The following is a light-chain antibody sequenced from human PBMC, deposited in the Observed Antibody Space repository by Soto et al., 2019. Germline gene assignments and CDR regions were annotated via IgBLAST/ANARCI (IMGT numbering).Light chain of an antibody. CDR2: DAS. Sequence: DIEMTQSPSTLSASVGDRVTITCRASQKINTLLAWYQQKPGRAPKLLIYDASSLEGGVPSRFSGSGFGTEFTLTISSLQPDDFATYYCQQFHTYYTFGQGTNVHIK. CDR3: QQFHTYYT. J-gene: IGKJ2*01. CDR1: QKINTL. V-gene: IGKV1-5*01.